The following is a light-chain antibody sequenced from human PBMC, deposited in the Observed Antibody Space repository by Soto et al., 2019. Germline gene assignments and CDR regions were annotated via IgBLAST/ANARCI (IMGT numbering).Light chain of an antibody. CDR3: SSYSTSGARV. CDR1: SSDVGGYNY. J-gene: IGLJ3*02. CDR2: DVS. V-gene: IGLV2-14*01. Sequence: QSVLTQPASVSGSPGQSITVSCTGTSSDVGGYNYVSWYQQHPGEAPKLMIYDVSNRPSGVSNRFSGSKSGNTASLTISGLQAEDEADYYCSSYSTSGARVFGGGTKLTVL.